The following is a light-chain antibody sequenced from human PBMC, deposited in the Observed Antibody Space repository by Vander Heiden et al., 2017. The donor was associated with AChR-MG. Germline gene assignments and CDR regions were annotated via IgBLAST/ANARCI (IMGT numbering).Light chain of an antibody. Sequence: QSLLTPPPPVSVAPGPRVTIPCTGTSSTIVAGYDVHWYQQLPGTAAKLLIYGNSNRPAGVPDRFSGSKSGTSASLAITGLQAEDEADYYCQSYDSSLSGSEVFGGGTKLTVL. CDR3: QSYDSSLSGSEV. CDR2: GNS. CDR1: SSTIVAGYD. J-gene: IGLJ2*01. V-gene: IGLV1-40*01.